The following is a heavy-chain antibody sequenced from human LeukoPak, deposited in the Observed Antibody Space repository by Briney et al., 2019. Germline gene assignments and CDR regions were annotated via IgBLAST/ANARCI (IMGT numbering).Heavy chain of an antibody. CDR2: IYTSGST. CDR3: ARIEAVTRGYNHAYYFDY. D-gene: IGHD5-18*01. J-gene: IGHJ4*02. Sequence: PSQTLSLTCTVSGGSISSGSYYWSWIRQPAGKGLEWIGRIYTSGSTNYNPSLKSRVTISVDTSKNQFSLKLSSVTAADTAVYYCARIEAVTRGYNHAYYFDYWGQGTLVTVSS. CDR1: GGSISSGSYY. V-gene: IGHV4-61*02.